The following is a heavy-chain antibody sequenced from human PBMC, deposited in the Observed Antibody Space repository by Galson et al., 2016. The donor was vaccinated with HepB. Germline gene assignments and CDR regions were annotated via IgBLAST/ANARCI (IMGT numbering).Heavy chain of an antibody. Sequence: SETLSLTCAVSGGSISSSNWWSWVRQPPGKGLEWIGEIYHSGSTNYNPSLKSRVTISIEKSKNQFSLKLTSATAADTAVYYCARGDTIFGVPCGMDVWGQGTTVTVSS. CDR2: IYHSGST. V-gene: IGHV4-4*02. J-gene: IGHJ6*02. D-gene: IGHD3-3*01. CDR3: ARGDTIFGVPCGMDV. CDR1: GGSISSSNW.